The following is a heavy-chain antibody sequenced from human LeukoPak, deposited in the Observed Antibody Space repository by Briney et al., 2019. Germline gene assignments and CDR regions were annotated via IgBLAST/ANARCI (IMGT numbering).Heavy chain of an antibody. V-gene: IGHV3-30-3*01. CDR2: ISYDGSDK. CDR3: ARMFDY. J-gene: IGHJ4*02. Sequence: GGSLRLSCAASGFTFNSNVMHWVRQAPGKGLEWVAVISYDGSDKYYADSVKGRFTISRDNAKNSLYLQMNSLRAEDTAVYYCARMFDYWGQGTLVTVSS. CDR1: GFTFNSNV.